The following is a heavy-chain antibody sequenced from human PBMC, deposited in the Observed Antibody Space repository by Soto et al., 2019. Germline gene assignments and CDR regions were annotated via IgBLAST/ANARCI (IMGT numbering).Heavy chain of an antibody. CDR3: TTEHFWSGYCHWFDP. V-gene: IGHV3-15*01. D-gene: IGHD3-3*02. CDR1: GFTFSNAW. Sequence: GGSLRLSCAASGFTFSNAWMSWVRQAPGKGLEWVGRIKSKTDGGTTDYAAPVKGRFTISRDDSKNTLYLQMNSLKTEDTAVYYCTTEHFWSGYCHWFDPWGQGTLLIVSS. CDR2: IKSKTDGGTT. J-gene: IGHJ5*02.